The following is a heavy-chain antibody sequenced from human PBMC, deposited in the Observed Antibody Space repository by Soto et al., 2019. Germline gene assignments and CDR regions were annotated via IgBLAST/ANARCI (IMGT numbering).Heavy chain of an antibody. CDR2: VKPKRGGT. V-gene: IGHV1-2*02. CDR3: ARDSGIPGRFWYFDI. D-gene: IGHD3-3*01. Sequence: QVQLVQSGAEVKKPGASVRVSCKTYGYRFGNFFLHWVRQAPGQGPEWMGFVKPKRGGTEYAQKFQGRVTMTRDTSINTVYLDLSGLTSDDTAVYYCARDSGIPGRFWYFDIWGRGTLVTVSS. CDR1: GYRFGNFF. J-gene: IGHJ2*01.